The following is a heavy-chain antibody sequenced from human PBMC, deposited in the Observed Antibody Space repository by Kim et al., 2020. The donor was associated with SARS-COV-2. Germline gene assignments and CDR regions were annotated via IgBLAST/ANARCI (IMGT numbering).Heavy chain of an antibody. Sequence: SNNYYVDAGDGRLTIATDHSKNTLYLQMNSLRAEDTAVYYCARSDAFDIWGQGTMVTVSS. CDR2: SNN. CDR3: ARSDAFDI. V-gene: IGHV3-30*01. J-gene: IGHJ3*02.